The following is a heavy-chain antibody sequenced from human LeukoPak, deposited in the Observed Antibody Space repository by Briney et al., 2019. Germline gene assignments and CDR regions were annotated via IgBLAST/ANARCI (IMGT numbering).Heavy chain of an antibody. CDR2: IYSGGST. V-gene: IGHV3-53*01. CDR3: ARVLSGSYFGY. J-gene: IGHJ4*02. Sequence: GGSLRLSCAASGFTFSSYEMHWVRQAPGKGLEWVSVIYSGGSTYYADSVKGRFTISRDNSKNTLYLQMNSLRAEDTAVYYCARVLSGSYFGYWGQGTLVTVSS. D-gene: IGHD1-26*01. CDR1: GFTFSSYE.